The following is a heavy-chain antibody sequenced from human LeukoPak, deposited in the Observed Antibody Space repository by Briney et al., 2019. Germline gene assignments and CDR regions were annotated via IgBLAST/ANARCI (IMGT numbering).Heavy chain of an antibody. V-gene: IGHV3-21*01. Sequence: GGSLRLSCAASGFTFSTYSINWVRQAPGKGLEWVSSISSSSNYIYYADSVKGRFSISRDDAKNSLFLQMNGLRAEDTAVYYCARDMTTATTCYLQHWGQAPWSPSPQ. CDR3: ARDMTTATTCYLQH. D-gene: IGHD4-17*01. CDR1: GFTFSTYS. J-gene: IGHJ1*01. CDR2: ISSSSNYI.